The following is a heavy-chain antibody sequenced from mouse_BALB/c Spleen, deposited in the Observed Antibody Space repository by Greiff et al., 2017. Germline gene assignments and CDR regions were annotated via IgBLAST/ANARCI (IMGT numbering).Heavy chain of an antibody. CDR3: ARWRGSDSFDY. Sequence: VQLQQSGPELVKPGASVRISCKASGYTFTSYYIHWVKQRPGQGLEWIGWIYPGNVNTKYNEKSKGKATLTADKSSSTAYMQLSSLTSEDSAVYFCARWRGSDSFDYWGQGTTLTVSS. J-gene: IGHJ2*01. CDR2: IYPGNVNT. CDR1: GYTFTSYY. V-gene: IGHV1S56*01.